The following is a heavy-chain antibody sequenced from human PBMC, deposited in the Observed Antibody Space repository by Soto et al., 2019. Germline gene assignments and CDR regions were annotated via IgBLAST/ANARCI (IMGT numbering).Heavy chain of an antibody. J-gene: IGHJ5*02. D-gene: IGHD3-10*01. Sequence: PSETLCVTCAVYGGSFSDHCWSLIRQPPGKGLEWIGEINHSGSTTYNPSLKSRVTISVDTSKNQFSLKLSSVTAADTAVYYCARRNYGSGSYYSWFDPWGQGTLVTVSS. V-gene: IGHV4-34*01. CDR3: ARRNYGSGSYYSWFDP. CDR2: INHSGST. CDR1: GGSFSDHC.